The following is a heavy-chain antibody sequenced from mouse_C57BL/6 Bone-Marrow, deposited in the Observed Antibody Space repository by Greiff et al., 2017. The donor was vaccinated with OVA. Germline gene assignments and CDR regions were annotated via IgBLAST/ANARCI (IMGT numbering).Heavy chain of an antibody. CDR2: IYPRSGNT. V-gene: IGHV1-81*01. CDR3: ARGALDWFAY. CDR1: GYTFTSYG. J-gene: IGHJ3*01. Sequence: VQLQHSGAELARPGASVKLSCKASGYTFTSYGISWVKQRTGQGLEWIGEIYPRSGNTYYNEKFKGKATLTADKSSSTAYMELRSLTSEDSAVYFCARGALDWFAYWGQGTLVTVSA.